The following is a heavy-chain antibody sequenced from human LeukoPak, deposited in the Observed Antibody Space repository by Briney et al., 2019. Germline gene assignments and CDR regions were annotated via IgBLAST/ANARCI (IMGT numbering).Heavy chain of an antibody. CDR1: GFTFGDTW. D-gene: IGHD3/OR15-3a*01. CDR3: ATSYDMGWLIGY. J-gene: IGHJ4*02. CDR2: IKQDGSEK. Sequence: LGGSLRLSCAASGFTFGDTWMNWVRQVPGQGLEWVANIKQDGSEKFYVASVKGRFTISRDNGKSSLYLQMNSLRAEDTALYYCATSYDMGWLIGYWGRGTLVTVSS. V-gene: IGHV3-7*03.